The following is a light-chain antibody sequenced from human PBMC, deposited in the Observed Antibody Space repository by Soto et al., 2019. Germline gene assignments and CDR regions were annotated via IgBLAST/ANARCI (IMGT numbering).Light chain of an antibody. CDR3: QQYGSLSWT. Sequence: EIVLTQSPGTLSLSPGERATLSCRASQSVSSNSLAWYHQKPGQPPRLLMYGASSRATGIPDRFSGSGSGTDFTLTITRLEPEDFAMYYCQQYGSLSWTFGQGTKVDIK. J-gene: IGKJ1*01. CDR2: GAS. V-gene: IGKV3-20*01. CDR1: QSVSSNS.